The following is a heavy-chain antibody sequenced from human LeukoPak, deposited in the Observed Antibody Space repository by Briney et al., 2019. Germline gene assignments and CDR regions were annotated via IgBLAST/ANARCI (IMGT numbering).Heavy chain of an antibody. CDR3: ARDEDTSALSEY. V-gene: IGHV3-23*01. D-gene: IGHD2/OR15-2a*01. CDR2: ISNNGGRT. CDR1: GFSFSSNT. Sequence: GGSLRLSCAGSGFSFSSNTMSWVRQAPGRGLEWVSAISNNGGRTDYADSVKGRFTISRDNSKSTLYLHMDSLRAENTAVYYCARDEDTSALSEYWGQGTLVTVSS. J-gene: IGHJ4*02.